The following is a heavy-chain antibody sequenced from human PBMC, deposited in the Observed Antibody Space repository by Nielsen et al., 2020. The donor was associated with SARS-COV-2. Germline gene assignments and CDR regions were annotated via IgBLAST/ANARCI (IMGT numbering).Heavy chain of an antibody. CDR2: IHDSGTT. J-gene: IGHJ3*02. CDR1: GDSLIDDY. CDR3: ARDYYGDYLDGFDI. Sequence: SETLSLTCTVSGDSLIDDYWSWIRQPPGKGLEWIGYIHDSGTTTYTPSLKSRVTISLETSKNQFSLKLNSVTAADTAVYYCARDYYGDYLDGFDIWGQGTVVTVSS. V-gene: IGHV4-59*13. D-gene: IGHD4-17*01.